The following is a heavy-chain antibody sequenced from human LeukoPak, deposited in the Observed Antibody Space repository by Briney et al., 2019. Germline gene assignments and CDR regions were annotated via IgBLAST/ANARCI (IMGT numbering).Heavy chain of an antibody. CDR3: ARLRYNDFWSGHWKYYYYMDV. CDR2: IKQDGSEK. V-gene: IGHV3-7*01. Sequence: ETLSLTCAVYGGSFSGYYWSWVRQAPGKGLEWVANIKQDGSEKYYVDSVKGRFTISRDNAKNSLYLQMNSLRAEDTALYYCARLRYNDFWSGHWKYYYYMDVWGKGTTVTVSS. J-gene: IGHJ6*03. CDR1: GGSFSGYY. D-gene: IGHD3-3*01.